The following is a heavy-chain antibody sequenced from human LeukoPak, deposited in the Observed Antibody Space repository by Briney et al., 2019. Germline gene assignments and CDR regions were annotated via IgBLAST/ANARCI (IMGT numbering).Heavy chain of an antibody. CDR3: ARDQVVVAATPFDY. Sequence: ASVKVSCKASGYTFTGYYIHWVRQAPGQGLEWMGWINPDSGVTNYAQKFQGRVTMTRDTSISTAYMELSRLRSDDTAVYHCARDQVVVAATPFDYWGQGTLVTVSS. V-gene: IGHV1-2*02. CDR1: GYTFTGYY. J-gene: IGHJ4*02. D-gene: IGHD2-15*01. CDR2: INPDSGVT.